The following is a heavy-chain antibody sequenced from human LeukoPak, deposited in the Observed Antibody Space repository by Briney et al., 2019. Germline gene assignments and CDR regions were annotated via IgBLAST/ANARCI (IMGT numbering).Heavy chain of an antibody. V-gene: IGHV4-59*08. D-gene: IGHD3-10*01. J-gene: IGHJ6*03. CDR2: IYYSGST. Sequence: SETLSLTCTVSGGSISSYYWSWIRQPPGKGLEWIGYIYYSGSTNYNPSLKSRVTISVDTSKNQFSLKLSSVTAADTAVYYCARRVPEYYYGSGSYYGVGYYMDVWGKGTTVTVSS. CDR3: ARRVPEYYYGSGSYYGVGYYMDV. CDR1: GGSISSYY.